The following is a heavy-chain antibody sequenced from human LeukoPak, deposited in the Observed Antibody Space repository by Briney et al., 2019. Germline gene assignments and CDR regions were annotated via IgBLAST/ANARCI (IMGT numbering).Heavy chain of an antibody. CDR1: GFTFSGSA. V-gene: IGHV3-73*01. J-gene: IGHJ4*01. Sequence: GGSLRLSCAASGFTFSGSAMHWVRQASGKGLEWVGRIRSKANSYATAYAASVKGRFTISRDDSKNTAYLQMNSLKTEDTAVYYCTRPLICDYGDYVNYWGQGTLVTGSS. CDR2: IRSKANSYAT. D-gene: IGHD4-17*01. CDR3: TRPLICDYGDYVNY.